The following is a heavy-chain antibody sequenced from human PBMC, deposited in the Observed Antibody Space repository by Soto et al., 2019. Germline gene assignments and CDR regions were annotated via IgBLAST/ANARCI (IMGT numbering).Heavy chain of an antibody. Sequence: QVQLVQSGAEVKKPGSSVKVSCKTSGGTFSSYAISWVRQALGQGLEWMGGIIPIFDTANYAQKFQGRVTITADESTSTAYRELSSLRSEDTAVYYCARHDCISTSCYYYYYYSMDVWGQGTTVTVSS. V-gene: IGHV1-69*12. CDR2: IIPIFDTA. CDR1: GGTFSSYA. CDR3: ARHDCISTSCYYYYYYSMDV. J-gene: IGHJ6*02. D-gene: IGHD2-2*01.